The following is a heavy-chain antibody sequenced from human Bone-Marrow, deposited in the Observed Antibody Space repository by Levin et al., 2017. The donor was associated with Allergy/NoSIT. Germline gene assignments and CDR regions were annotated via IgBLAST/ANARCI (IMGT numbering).Heavy chain of an antibody. D-gene: IGHD3-3*01. CDR1: GFTFSSYG. J-gene: IGHJ6*02. CDR2: ISYDGSNK. V-gene: IGHV3-30*18. Sequence: GGSLRLSCAASGFTFSSYGMHWVRQAPGKGLEWVAVISYDGSNKYYADSVKGRFTISRDNSKNTLYLQMNSLRAEDTAVYYCAKWCLAFFGVVIHLDYGMDVWGQGTTVTVSS. CDR3: AKWCLAFFGVVIHLDYGMDV.